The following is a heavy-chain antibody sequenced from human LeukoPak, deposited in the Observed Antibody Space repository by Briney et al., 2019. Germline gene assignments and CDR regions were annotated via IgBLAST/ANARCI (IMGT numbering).Heavy chain of an antibody. CDR3: AREELWFGELSCLDY. J-gene: IGHJ4*02. D-gene: IGHD3-10*01. CDR1: GYTFTGYY. V-gene: IGHV1-2*02. Sequence: ASVKVSCKASGYTFTGYYMHWVRQAPGQGLEWVGWINPNSGGTNYAQKFQGRVTMTRDTSISTAYMELSRPRSDDTAVYYCAREELWFGELSCLDYWGQGILVTVSS. CDR2: INPNSGGT.